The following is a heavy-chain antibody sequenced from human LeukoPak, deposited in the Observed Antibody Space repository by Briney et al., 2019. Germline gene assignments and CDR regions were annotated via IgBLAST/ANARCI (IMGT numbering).Heavy chain of an antibody. Sequence: TSETLSLTCTVSGGPISSYYWSWIRQPAGKGLEWIGRIYTSGSTNYNPSLKSRVTMSVDTSKSQFSLKLSSVTAADTAVYYCAREENCSGGSCFDPWGQGTLVTVSS. V-gene: IGHV4-4*07. CDR2: IYTSGST. CDR3: AREENCSGGSCFDP. D-gene: IGHD2-15*01. J-gene: IGHJ5*02. CDR1: GGPISSYY.